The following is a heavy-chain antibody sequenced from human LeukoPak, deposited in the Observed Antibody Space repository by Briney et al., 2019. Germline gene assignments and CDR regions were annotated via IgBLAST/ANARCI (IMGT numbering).Heavy chain of an antibody. CDR3: ARDVLAAAGRID. V-gene: IGHV4-34*01. J-gene: IGHJ4*02. CDR2: INDSGGT. CDR1: GGSFSGYY. Sequence: SQTLSLTCAVYGGSFSGYYWSWIRQPPGKGPEWIGEINDSGGTNYNPSLKSRVTISVDTSKNQFSLKLTSVPATDTAVYYCARDVLAAAGRIDWGQGTLVTVSS. D-gene: IGHD6-13*01.